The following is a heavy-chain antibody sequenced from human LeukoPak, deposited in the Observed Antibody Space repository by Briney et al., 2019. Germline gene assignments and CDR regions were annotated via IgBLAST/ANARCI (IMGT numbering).Heavy chain of an antibody. J-gene: IGHJ4*02. CDR1: GFTFNDYA. Sequence: PGGSLRLSCAVSGFTFNDYAMHWVRQAPGKGLEWVSGISWNSDNIDYADSVKGRFTISRDNAKNSLYLQMNSLRAEDTALYYCAKGLYSGFHVPVDYWGQGTLVNVSS. CDR2: ISWNSDNI. CDR3: AKGLYSGFHVPVDY. V-gene: IGHV3-9*01. D-gene: IGHD5-12*01.